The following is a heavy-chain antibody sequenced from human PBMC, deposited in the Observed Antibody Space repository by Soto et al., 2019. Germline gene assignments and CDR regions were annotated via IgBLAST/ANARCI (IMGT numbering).Heavy chain of an antibody. CDR3: SRFGAYGSH. Sequence: QVQLVQSGPELKKPGASVKVSCKASGYTFTSYGISWVRQAPGQGLEWMGRINANNGDTDYRRKFQGRITMTADASTDTVYMDLRNLTTDDTGVYYCSRFGAYGSHWGQGTQITVSS. J-gene: IGHJ4*02. V-gene: IGHV1-18*04. D-gene: IGHD1-26*01. CDR2: INANNGDT. CDR1: GYTFTSYG.